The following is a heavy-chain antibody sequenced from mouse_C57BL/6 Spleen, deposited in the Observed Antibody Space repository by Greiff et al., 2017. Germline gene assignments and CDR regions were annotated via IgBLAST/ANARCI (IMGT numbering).Heavy chain of an antibody. CDR2: INSDGGST. D-gene: IGHD4-1*01. CDR3: ARGNWDGAMDY. CDR1: EYEFPSHD. V-gene: IGHV5-2*01. Sequence: EVKVVESGGGLVQPGESLKLSCESNEYEFPSHDMSWVRKTPEKRLELVAAINSDGGSTYYPDTMERRFIISSDNTKKTLYLQMSSLRSEDTALYYCARGNWDGAMDYWGQGTSVTVSS. J-gene: IGHJ4*01.